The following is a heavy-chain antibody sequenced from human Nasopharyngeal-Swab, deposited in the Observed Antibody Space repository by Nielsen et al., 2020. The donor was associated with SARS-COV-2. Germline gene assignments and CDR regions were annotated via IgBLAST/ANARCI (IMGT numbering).Heavy chain of an antibody. Sequence: GGSLRLSCAVSGFMLSSSGMSWVRQAPGKGLEWVSGLNSAGTATYYADPVRGRFTVSRDNSKNTLYLQMSSLRAEDTAVYYCAKGTGMTYRAIDYWGQGTLVTVSS. CDR3: AKGTGMTYRAIDY. CDR1: GFMLSSSG. V-gene: IGHV3-23*01. CDR2: LNSAGTAT. J-gene: IGHJ4*02. D-gene: IGHD1-14*01.